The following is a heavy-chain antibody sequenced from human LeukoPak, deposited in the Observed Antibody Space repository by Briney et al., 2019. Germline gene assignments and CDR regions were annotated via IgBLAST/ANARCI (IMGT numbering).Heavy chain of an antibody. CDR3: ARLRRNSDSGGYYYYYDY. J-gene: IGHJ4*02. V-gene: IGHV3-21*01. Sequence: PAESLTLSCAASGFTIGSYSFNWVRHPPGQGLELVSSINTVGSYIYYADSVKGRFTISRGNAENSVYLQMNSLRVEDTAVYYCARLRRNSDSGGYYYYYDYWGQGTLVTVSS. D-gene: IGHD3-22*01. CDR1: GFTIGSYS. CDR2: INTVGSYI.